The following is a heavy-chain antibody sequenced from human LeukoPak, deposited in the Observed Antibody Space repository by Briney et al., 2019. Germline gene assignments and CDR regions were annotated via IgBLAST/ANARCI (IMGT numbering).Heavy chain of an antibody. CDR3: TGGSGWYSPDY. D-gene: IGHD6-19*01. J-gene: IGHJ4*02. Sequence: GGSLRLSCAASGFTFSSYAMSWVRQAPGKVQEWVSSINGGGDSTYYADSVKGRFTISSDDSKNTAYLQMNSLKTEDTAVYYCTGGSGWYSPDYWGQGTLVTVSS. CDR1: GFTFSSYA. CDR2: INGGGDST. V-gene: IGHV3-23*01.